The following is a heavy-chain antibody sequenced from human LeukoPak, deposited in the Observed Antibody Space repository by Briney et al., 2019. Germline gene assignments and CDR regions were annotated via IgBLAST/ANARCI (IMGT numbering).Heavy chain of an antibody. CDR3: ARQHYYGSGSYSWYWFDP. V-gene: IGHV4-59*08. D-gene: IGHD3-10*01. CDR1: GGSISSYY. CDR2: IYYSGST. Sequence: PSETLSLTCTVSGGSISSYYWSWIRQPPGKGLEWIGYIYYSGSTNYNPSLKSRVTISVDTSKNQFSLKLSSVTAADTAVYYCARQHYYGSGSYSWYWFDPWGQGTLVTVSS. J-gene: IGHJ5*02.